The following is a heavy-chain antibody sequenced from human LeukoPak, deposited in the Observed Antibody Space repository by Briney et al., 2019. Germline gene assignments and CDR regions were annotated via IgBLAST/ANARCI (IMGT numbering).Heavy chain of an antibody. CDR2: INPSGGST. Sequence: ASVKVSCKASGGTFSSYAISWVRQAPGQGLEWMGIINPSGGSTSYAQKFQGRVTMTRDTSTSTVYMELSSLRSEDTAVYYCARGGDCSGGSCRGGFDYWGQGTLVTVSS. J-gene: IGHJ4*02. CDR1: GGTFSSYA. V-gene: IGHV1-46*03. D-gene: IGHD2-15*01. CDR3: ARGGDCSGGSCRGGFDY.